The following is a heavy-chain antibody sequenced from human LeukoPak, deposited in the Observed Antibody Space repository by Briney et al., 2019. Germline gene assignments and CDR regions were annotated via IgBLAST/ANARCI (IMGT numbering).Heavy chain of an antibody. CDR1: GFSISSYA. J-gene: IGHJ4*02. V-gene: IGHV3-64*01. CDR3: ARDFSYGSGFDY. Sequence: PGGSPRLSCAASGFSISSYALHWVRQAPGKGLQYVSGISNGGSIDYANSVKGRLTISRDNSKNTLYLQMGSLRPEDMAVYYCARDFSYGSGFDYWGQGILVTVSS. D-gene: IGHD5-18*01. CDR2: ISNGGSI.